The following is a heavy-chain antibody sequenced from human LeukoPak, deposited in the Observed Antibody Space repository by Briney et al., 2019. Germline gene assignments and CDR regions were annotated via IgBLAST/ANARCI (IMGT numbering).Heavy chain of an antibody. CDR3: ARDSSSGLFDY. V-gene: IGHV4-59*01. J-gene: IGHJ4*02. D-gene: IGHD6-6*01. CDR2: IYYSGST. Sequence: PSETLSLTCTVSGGSMSSYYWSWVRQPPGKGLEWIEYIYYSGSTNYNPSLKSRVTISVDTSKNQFSLKLSSVTAADTAVYYCARDSSSGLFDYWGQGTLVTVSS. CDR1: GGSMSSYY.